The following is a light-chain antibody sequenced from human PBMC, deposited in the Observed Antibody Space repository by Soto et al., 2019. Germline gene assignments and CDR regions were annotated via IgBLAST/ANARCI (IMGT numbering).Light chain of an antibody. Sequence: QSVLTRPPSVSAAPRQKVTISCSGSSSNIGNNYVSWYQQLPGTAPKLLIYENNKRPSGIPDRFSGSKSGTSATLGITGLQTGDAADYYCGTWDSSLSAYVFGIGTKVTVL. CDR1: SSNIGNNY. J-gene: IGLJ1*01. CDR2: ENN. CDR3: GTWDSSLSAYV. V-gene: IGLV1-51*02.